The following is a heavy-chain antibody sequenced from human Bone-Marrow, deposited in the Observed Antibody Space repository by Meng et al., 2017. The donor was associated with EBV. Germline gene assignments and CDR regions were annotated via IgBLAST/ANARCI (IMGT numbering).Heavy chain of an antibody. CDR2: IWHGGNT. CDR1: CASIRGSNG. D-gene: IGHD5-24*01. V-gene: IGHV4-4*02. Sequence: QVRLKESGPGLVKPSGTLSLTCAVSCASIRGSNGWSWVRPPPGKGLEWIGEIWHGGNTNYNPSLKSRVTISVDKSGNQFSLNLNSVTAADTAVYYCARGNAYNVPSFDYWGQGTLVTVSS. J-gene: IGHJ4*02. CDR3: ARGNAYNVPSFDY.